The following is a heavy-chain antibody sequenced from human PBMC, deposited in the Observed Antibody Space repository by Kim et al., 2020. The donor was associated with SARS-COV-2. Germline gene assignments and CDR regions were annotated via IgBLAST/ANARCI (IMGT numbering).Heavy chain of an antibody. Sequence: SETLSLTCTVSGGSISSYYWSWIRQPPGKGLEWIGYIYYSGSTNYNPSLKSRVTISVDTSKNQFSLKLSSVTAADTAVYYCARSYGDYPVYFDLWGRGTLVTVSS. D-gene: IGHD4-17*01. J-gene: IGHJ2*01. CDR2: IYYSGST. CDR3: ARSYGDYPVYFDL. V-gene: IGHV4-59*08. CDR1: GGSISSYY.